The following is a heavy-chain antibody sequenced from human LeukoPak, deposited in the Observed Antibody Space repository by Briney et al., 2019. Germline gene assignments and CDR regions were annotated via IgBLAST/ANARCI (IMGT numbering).Heavy chain of an antibody. CDR1: GGSISSGGYY. Sequence: SETLSLTCTVSGGSISSGGYYWSWIRQHPGKGLEWIGYIYYSGSTYYNPSLKSRVIMSVDKSMNQLSLKVSSLNAADTAVYYCAASSGVTLGRFWGQGTLVTVSS. D-gene: IGHD4/OR15-4a*01. V-gene: IGHV4-31*03. J-gene: IGHJ4*02. CDR3: AASSGVTLGRF. CDR2: IYYSGST.